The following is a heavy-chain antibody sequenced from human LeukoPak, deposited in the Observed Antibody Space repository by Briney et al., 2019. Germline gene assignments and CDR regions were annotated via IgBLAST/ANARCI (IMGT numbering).Heavy chain of an antibody. Sequence: VASVKVSCKASGGTFSSYAISWVRQAPGQGLEWMGGIIPIFGTANYAQKFQGRATITTDESTSTAYMELSSLRSEDTAVYYCARTEVAVAGRGEFFDYWGQGTLVTVSS. CDR1: GGTFSSYA. V-gene: IGHV1-69*05. CDR2: IIPIFGTA. CDR3: ARTEVAVAGRGEFFDY. J-gene: IGHJ4*02. D-gene: IGHD6-19*01.